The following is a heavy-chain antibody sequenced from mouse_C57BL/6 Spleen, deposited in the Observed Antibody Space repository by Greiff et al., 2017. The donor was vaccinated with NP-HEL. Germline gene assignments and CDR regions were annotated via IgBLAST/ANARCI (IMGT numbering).Heavy chain of an antibody. Sequence: EVMLVESGGGLVKPGGSLKLSCAASGFTFSSYAMSWVRQTPEKRLEWVATISDGGSYTYYPDNVKGRFTISRDNAKNNLYLQMRHLKSEDTAMYYCARVITTVVATRGYFDYWGQGTTLTVSS. D-gene: IGHD1-1*01. V-gene: IGHV5-4*03. CDR2: ISDGGSYT. J-gene: IGHJ2*01. CDR3: ARVITTVVATRGYFDY. CDR1: GFTFSSYA.